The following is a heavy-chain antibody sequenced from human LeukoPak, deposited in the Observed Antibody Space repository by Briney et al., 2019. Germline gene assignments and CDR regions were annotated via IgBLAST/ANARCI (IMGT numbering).Heavy chain of an antibody. J-gene: IGHJ5*02. CDR2: IYTSGST. D-gene: IGHD5-12*01. CDR3: ATEPSGYDTGWFDP. CDR1: GGSISSYY. Sequence: SETLSLTCTVSGGSISSYYWSWIRQPAGKGLEWIGRIYTSGSTNYNPSLKSRVTMSVDTSKNQLSLKLSSVTAADTAVYYCATEPSGYDTGWFDPWGQGTLVTVSS. V-gene: IGHV4-4*07.